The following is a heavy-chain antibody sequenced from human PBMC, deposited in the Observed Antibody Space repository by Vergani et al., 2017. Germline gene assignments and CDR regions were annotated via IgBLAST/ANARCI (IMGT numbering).Heavy chain of an antibody. Sequence: QVQLQESGPGLVKPSQTLSLTCGVSGGSIGGSSYSWGWIRQPAGKGLEWIGLMYTSGDIKYNASLKGRVTMSLDTSNNQFSLRLSSVTAADTAVYYCVRRNNVVRETDYFDYWGQGILVTVSS. J-gene: IGHJ4*02. CDR3: VRRNNVVRETDYFDY. D-gene: IGHD3-10*01. CDR2: MYTSGDI. V-gene: IGHV4-61*02. CDR1: GGSIGGSSYS.